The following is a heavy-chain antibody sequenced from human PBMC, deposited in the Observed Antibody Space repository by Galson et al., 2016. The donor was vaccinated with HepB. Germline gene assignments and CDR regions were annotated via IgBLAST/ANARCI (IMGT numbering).Heavy chain of an antibody. D-gene: IGHD6-13*01. CDR2: ISGSGGST. V-gene: IGHV3-23*01. Sequence: SLRLSCAASRFTFSSFDMSWVRQPPGKGLEWLSSISGSGGSTYYADYVKGRFTISRDNSKNTLFLQMNSLRAEDTAVYYCANLASLRGSSGWYDRFFEFWAHRALVTVSS. J-gene: IGHJ4*01. CDR1: RFTFSSFD. CDR3: ANLASLRGSSGWYDRFFEF.